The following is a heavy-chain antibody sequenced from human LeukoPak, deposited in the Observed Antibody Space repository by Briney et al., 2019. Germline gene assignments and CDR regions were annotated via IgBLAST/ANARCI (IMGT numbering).Heavy chain of an antibody. CDR3: AKSPSSWKFDD. J-gene: IGHJ4*02. CDR1: GFTFSSCG. CDR2: IRYHGSDK. V-gene: IGHV3-30*02. D-gene: IGHD6-13*01. Sequence: GGSRRLSCAASGFTFSSCGMHWVRQAPGKGLEWVAFIRYHGSDKYYADSVKGRFTISRDNSENTLYLQMNSLRAEDTAVYYCAKSPSSWKFDDWGQGTLVTVSS.